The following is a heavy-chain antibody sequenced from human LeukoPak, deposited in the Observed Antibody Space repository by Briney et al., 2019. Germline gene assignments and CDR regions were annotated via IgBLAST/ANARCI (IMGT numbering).Heavy chain of an antibody. CDR1: GYTFTSYG. D-gene: IGHD4-17*01. J-gene: IGHJ4*02. CDR2: IIPILDLA. Sequence: SVKVSCKASGYTFTSYGISWVRQAPGHGLEWMGRIIPILDLAHYTQKFQGRLTITADKSTNTSYMELTSLTAEDTAVYYCATPSRTEDGDYGVCWGQGTLVTVSS. V-gene: IGHV1-69*04. CDR3: ATPSRTEDGDYGVC.